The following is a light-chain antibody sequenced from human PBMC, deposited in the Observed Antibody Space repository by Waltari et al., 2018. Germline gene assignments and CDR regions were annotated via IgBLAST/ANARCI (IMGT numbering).Light chain of an antibody. CDR1: SSTIGSNY. CDR3: VAWDDSLSATV. V-gene: IGLV1-47*01. J-gene: IGLJ3*02. Sequence: QSVLTQPPSASGTPGQRVTISCSGSSSTIGSNYVYWYQHLPGTAPKLLIYRNDQRPSGVPDRFSGSKSGTSSSLAISELRSEDEADYYCVAWDDSLSATVCGGGTKLTVL. CDR2: RND.